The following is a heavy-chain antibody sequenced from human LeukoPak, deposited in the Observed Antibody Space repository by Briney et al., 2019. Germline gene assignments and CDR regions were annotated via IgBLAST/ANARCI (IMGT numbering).Heavy chain of an antibody. J-gene: IGHJ4*02. CDR2: IHPGTGDT. D-gene: IGHD3-10*01. Sequence: ASVRVSCTALGYSFRDHHVIWVRQAPGQGLEWMGWIHPGTGDTKFGQNFQGRLTMTWDTSITTAYMDLFELTSDDTAVYYCSSHYGPGPVWGQGTLVTASS. CDR3: SSHYGPGPV. CDR1: GYSFRDHH. V-gene: IGHV1-2*02.